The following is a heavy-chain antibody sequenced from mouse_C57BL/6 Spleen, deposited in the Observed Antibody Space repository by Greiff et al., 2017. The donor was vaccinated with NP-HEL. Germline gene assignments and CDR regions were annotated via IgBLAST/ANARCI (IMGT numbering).Heavy chain of an antibody. D-gene: IGHD1-1*01. V-gene: IGHV1-55*01. CDR2: IYPGSGST. CDR3: ARVTTVVASDDD. J-gene: IGHJ2*01. Sequence: QVQLQQPGAELVKPGASVKMSCKASGYTFTSYWITWVKQRPGQGLEWIGDIYPGSGSTNYNETFKSKATLTVDTSSSTAYMQLSSLTSEDSAVYYCARVTTVVASDDDWGQGTTLTVSS. CDR1: GYTFTSYW.